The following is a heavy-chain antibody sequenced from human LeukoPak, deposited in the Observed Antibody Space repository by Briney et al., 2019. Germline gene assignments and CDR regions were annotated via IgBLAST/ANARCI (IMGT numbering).Heavy chain of an antibody. J-gene: IGHJ4*02. CDR1: GVSFSGYY. D-gene: IGHD2-15*01. CDR2: INHSGST. CDR3: ARADERGYCSGGSCHYFDY. V-gene: IGHV4-34*01. Sequence: SETLSLTCAVYGVSFSGYYWSWIRQPPGKGLEWIGEINHSGSTNYNPSLKSRVTISVDTSKNQFSLKLSSVTAADTAVYYCARADERGYCSGGSCHYFDYWGQGTLVTVSS.